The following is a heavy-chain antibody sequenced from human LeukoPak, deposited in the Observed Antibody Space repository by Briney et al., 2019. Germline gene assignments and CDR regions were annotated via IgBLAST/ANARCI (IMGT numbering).Heavy chain of an antibody. D-gene: IGHD4-11*01. CDR1: GFTFSSYT. CDR2: ISDRARNT. Sequence: GGSLRLSCATSGFTFSSYTMNWVRQAPGKGLEWVSTISDRARNTHYADSVNGRFTISRDDFLNMVYLQMDRLTVEDTAVYYCTTRLQHHFDYWGQGTQVTVSS. J-gene: IGHJ4*02. V-gene: IGHV3-23*01. CDR3: TTRLQHHFDY.